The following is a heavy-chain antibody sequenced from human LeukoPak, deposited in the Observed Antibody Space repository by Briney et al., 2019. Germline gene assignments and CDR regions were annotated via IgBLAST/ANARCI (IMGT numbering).Heavy chain of an antibody. V-gene: IGHV4-61*01. CDR1: GGSVSSGSYY. J-gene: IGHJ4*02. Sequence: SETLSLACTVSGGSVSSGSYYWSWIRQPPGKGLEWIGYIYYSGSTNYNPSLKSRVTISVDTSKNQFSLKLSSVTAADTAVYYCAIEGSSGWIDYWGQGTLVTVSS. CDR2: IYYSGST. CDR3: AIEGSSGWIDY. D-gene: IGHD6-19*01.